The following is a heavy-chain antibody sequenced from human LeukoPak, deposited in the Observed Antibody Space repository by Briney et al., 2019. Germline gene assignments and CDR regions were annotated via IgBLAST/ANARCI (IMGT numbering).Heavy chain of an antibody. CDR1: GGSISSYY. J-gene: IGHJ6*03. D-gene: IGHD3-9*01. Sequence: SETLSLTCTVSGGSISSYYWSWIRQPPGKGLEWIGYIYYGGSTNYNPSLKSRVTISVDTSKNQFSLKLSSVTAADTAVYFCARAPYDIVTGYYYYMDVWGKGTTVTVSS. V-gene: IGHV4-59*01. CDR3: ARAPYDIVTGYYYYMDV. CDR2: IYYGGST.